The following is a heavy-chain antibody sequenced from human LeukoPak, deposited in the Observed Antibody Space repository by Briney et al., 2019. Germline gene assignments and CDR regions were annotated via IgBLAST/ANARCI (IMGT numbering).Heavy chain of an antibody. CDR3: ARRVVVPATKYYYYYYMDV. Sequence: ASVKVSCKASGYTFTSYVISWVGQAPGQGREWMGWISAYNGNKNYAQKLQGRVTMTTDTSTSTAYMELRSLRSDDTAVYYWARRVVVPATKYYYYYYMDVWGKGTTVTVSS. D-gene: IGHD2-2*01. CDR1: GYTFTSYV. CDR2: ISAYNGNK. J-gene: IGHJ6*03. V-gene: IGHV1-18*01.